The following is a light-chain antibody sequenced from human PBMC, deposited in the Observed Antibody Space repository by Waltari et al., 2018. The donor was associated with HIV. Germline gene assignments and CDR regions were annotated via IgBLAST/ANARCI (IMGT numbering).Light chain of an antibody. Sequence: QSALTQPPSASGSPGQSVTISCTGTSSDVEGYNSVSWYQQLPGKAPKSMIFEVNKRPSGVPDRFSGSQSGNTASLTVSGLQPEDEADYYCSSHAGSNLFVVFGGGTKLTVL. CDR2: EVN. CDR1: SSDVEGYNS. J-gene: IGLJ2*01. CDR3: SSHAGSNLFVV. V-gene: IGLV2-8*01.